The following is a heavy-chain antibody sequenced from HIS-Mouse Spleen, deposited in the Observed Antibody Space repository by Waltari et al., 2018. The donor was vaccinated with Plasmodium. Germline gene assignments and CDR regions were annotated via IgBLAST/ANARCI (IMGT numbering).Heavy chain of an antibody. V-gene: IGHV4-34*01. D-gene: IGHD3-9*01. CDR2: INHSART. CDR3: ARAPIRDAFDI. CDR1: GGSFSGYY. Sequence: QVQLQQWGAGLLKPSETLSLTCAVYGGSFSGYYWSWIRQPPGKGLEWIGEINHSARTTSNPSLKGRVTRSVDTSKNQLSLKLSSVTAADTAVYYCARAPIRDAFDIWGQGTMVTVSS. J-gene: IGHJ3*02.